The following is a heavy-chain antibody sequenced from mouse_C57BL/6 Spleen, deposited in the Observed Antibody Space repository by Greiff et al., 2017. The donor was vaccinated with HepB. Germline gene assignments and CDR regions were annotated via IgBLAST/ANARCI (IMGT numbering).Heavy chain of an antibody. V-gene: IGHV1-81*01. Sequence: QVQLQQSGAELARPGASVKLSCKASGYTFTSYGISWVKQRTGQGLEWIGEIYPRSGNIYYNEKFKGKATLTADKASSTAYMELRSLTSEDAAVYFCARQLGAYWGQGTLVTVSA. CDR2: IYPRSGNI. D-gene: IGHD3-1*01. J-gene: IGHJ3*01. CDR1: GYTFTSYG. CDR3: ARQLGAY.